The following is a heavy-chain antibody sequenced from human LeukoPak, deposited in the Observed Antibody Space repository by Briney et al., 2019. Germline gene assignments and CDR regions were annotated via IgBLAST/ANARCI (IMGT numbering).Heavy chain of an antibody. J-gene: IGHJ4*02. Sequence: SETLSLTCTVSGGSISSYYWSWIRQPPGKGLEWIGYIYYSGSTNYNPSLKSRVTISVDTSKNQFSLKLSSVTAADTAVYYCARVITMVRGVPHLYFDYWGQGTLVTVSS. V-gene: IGHV4-59*01. CDR1: GGSISSYY. D-gene: IGHD3-10*01. CDR3: ARVITMVRGVPHLYFDY. CDR2: IYYSGST.